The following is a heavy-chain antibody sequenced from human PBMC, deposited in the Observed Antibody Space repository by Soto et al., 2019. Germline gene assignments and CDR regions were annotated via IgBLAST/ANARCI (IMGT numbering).Heavy chain of an antibody. V-gene: IGHV1-3*01. Sequence: GASVKVSCKASGYTFTSYAMHWVRQAPGQRLEWMGWINAGNGNTKYSQKFQGRVTITRDTSASTAYMELSSLRSEDTAVYYCARSLLFRVSFTPDYWGQGTLVTVSS. D-gene: IGHD3-10*01. J-gene: IGHJ4*02. CDR3: ARSLLFRVSFTPDY. CDR2: INAGNGNT. CDR1: GYTFTSYA.